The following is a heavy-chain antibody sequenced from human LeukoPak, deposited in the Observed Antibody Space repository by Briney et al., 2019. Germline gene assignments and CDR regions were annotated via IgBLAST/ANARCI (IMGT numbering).Heavy chain of an antibody. CDR2: INSYSGET. J-gene: IGHJ4*02. V-gene: IGHV1-2*02. CDR3: ARASEREWELTFDY. CDR1: GYTFTGYH. Sequence: ASVKVSCKASGYTFTGYHMHWVRQAPGQGLEWMGWINSYSGETNYAQKFQGRVTITRDTSASTAYMELSSLRSEDTAVYYCARASEREWELTFDYWGQGTLVTVSS. D-gene: IGHD1-26*01.